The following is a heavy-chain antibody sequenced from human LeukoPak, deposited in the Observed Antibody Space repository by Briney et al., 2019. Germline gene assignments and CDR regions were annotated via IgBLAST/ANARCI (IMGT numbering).Heavy chain of an antibody. V-gene: IGHV3-30*04. CDR2: ISYDGSNK. J-gene: IGHJ4*02. Sequence: GGSLRLSCAASGFTFSSYAMHWVRQAPGKGLEWVAVISYDGSNKYYADSVKGRFTISRDNSKNTLYLQMNSLRAEDTAVYYSAREPMYAALDYWGQGTLVTVSS. D-gene: IGHD2-15*01. CDR1: GFTFSSYA. CDR3: AREPMYAALDY.